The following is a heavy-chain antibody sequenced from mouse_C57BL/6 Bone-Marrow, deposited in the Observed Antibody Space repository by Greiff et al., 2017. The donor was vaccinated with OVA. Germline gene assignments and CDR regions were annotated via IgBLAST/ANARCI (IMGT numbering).Heavy chain of an antibody. CDR2: IYPGDGDT. D-gene: IGHD1-1*01. CDR3: ASYYYGSSYPDY. V-gene: IGHV1-82*01. J-gene: IGHJ2*01. CDR1: GYAFSSSW. Sequence: QDQLQQSGPELVKPGASVKISCKASGYAFSSSWMNWVKQRPGTGLEWIGRIYPGDGDTNYNGKFKGKATLTADKSSSTAYMQLSSLTSEDSAVYFCASYYYGSSYPDYWGQGTTLTVSS.